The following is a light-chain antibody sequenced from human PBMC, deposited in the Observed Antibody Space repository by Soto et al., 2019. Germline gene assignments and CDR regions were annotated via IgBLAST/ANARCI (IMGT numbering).Light chain of an antibody. CDR2: GTS. CDR3: QQYVSWT. J-gene: IGKJ1*01. CDR1: ETISRNY. Sequence: EIVLTQSPGTLSVSPGERATLSCRASETISRNYLAWYQQKPGQAPSLLIYGTSNSATGVPVRFSGSGSGTDLTLTIRRLEPEDAAIYYCQQYVSWTFGQGTKVEIK. V-gene: IGKV3-20*01.